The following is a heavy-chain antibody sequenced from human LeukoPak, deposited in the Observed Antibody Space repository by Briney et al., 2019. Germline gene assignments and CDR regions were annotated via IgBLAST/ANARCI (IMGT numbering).Heavy chain of an antibody. Sequence: PSETLSLTCTVSGGSISSYYWSWIRQPPGKGLEWIGYIYYSGSTNYNPSLKSRVTISVDTSKNQFSLKLSSVTAADTAVYYCARHSALLWFGELYGWFDPWGQGTLVTVPS. CDR1: GGSISSYY. V-gene: IGHV4-59*08. CDR3: ARHSALLWFGELYGWFDP. D-gene: IGHD3-10*01. CDR2: IYYSGST. J-gene: IGHJ5*02.